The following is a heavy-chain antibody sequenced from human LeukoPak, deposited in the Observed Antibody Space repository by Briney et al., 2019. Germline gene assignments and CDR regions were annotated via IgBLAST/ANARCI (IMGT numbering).Heavy chain of an antibody. CDR3: ARDFFGWSSLGH. D-gene: IGHD6-19*01. V-gene: IGHV3-7*01. CDR2: VQPDGSAK. Sequence: GGSLRLSCAASGFTFRSNWMNWVRQAPEKGLEWVAHVQPDGSAKIYADSVKGRFTISRDNAKDSYLQMNSLRVEDTAVYYCARDFFGWSSLGHWGQGTLVTVSS. J-gene: IGHJ1*01. CDR1: GFTFRSNW.